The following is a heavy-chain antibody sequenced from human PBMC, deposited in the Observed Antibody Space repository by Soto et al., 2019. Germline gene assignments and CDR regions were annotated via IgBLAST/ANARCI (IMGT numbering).Heavy chain of an antibody. Sequence: QVQLVQSGAEVKKPGASVKISCKASGYTFTTYYIHWVRQAPGQGLEWMGIINPTDGATTYAQKSQDRVIMTVDTSASIVYMELSSLRSEDTAVYYCARARGWFDPWGQGTLVTVSS. D-gene: IGHD3-10*01. CDR2: INPTDGAT. V-gene: IGHV1-46*01. J-gene: IGHJ5*02. CDR3: ARARGWFDP. CDR1: GYTFTTYY.